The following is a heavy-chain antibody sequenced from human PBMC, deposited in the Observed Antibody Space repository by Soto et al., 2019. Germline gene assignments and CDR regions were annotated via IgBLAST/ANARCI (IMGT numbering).Heavy chain of an antibody. CDR2: IVVGSGNT. CDR1: GFTFTSSA. V-gene: IGHV1-58*01. D-gene: IGHD4-17*01. J-gene: IGHJ4*02. CDR3: AAAPADYGDYIGPGYFDY. Sequence: AASVKVSCKASGFTFTSSAVQWVRQARGQRLEWIGWIVVGSGNTNYAQKFQERVTITRDMSTSTAYMELSSLRSEDTAVYYCAAAPADYGDYIGPGYFDYWGQGTLVTVSS.